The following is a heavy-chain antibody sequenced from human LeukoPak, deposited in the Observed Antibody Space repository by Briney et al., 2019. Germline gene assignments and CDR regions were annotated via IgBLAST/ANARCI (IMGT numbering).Heavy chain of an antibody. CDR3: ARDIRGLPGY. CDR1: GFTFSSYS. CDR2: ISSSSSYI. J-gene: IGHJ4*02. D-gene: IGHD2-15*01. V-gene: IGHV3-21*01. Sequence: KPGGSLRLSCAASGFTFSSYSMNWVRQAPGKGLEWVSSISSSSSYIYYADSVKGRFTISRDNAKNSLYLQMNSLGAEDTAVYYCARDIRGLPGYWGQGTLVTVSS.